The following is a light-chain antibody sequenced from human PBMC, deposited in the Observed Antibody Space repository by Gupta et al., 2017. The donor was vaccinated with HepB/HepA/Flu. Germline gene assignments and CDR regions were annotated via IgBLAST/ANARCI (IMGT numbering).Light chain of an antibody. J-gene: IGLJ3*02. CDR1: SSDIGGYNY. CDR3: SPYTSRSTRV. V-gene: IGLV2-14*03. Sequence: PGQSITISCTGTSSDIGGYNYVSWYQQHPGKPPKLIIYDVSHRPTGVPHRFSGSKAGKPASLTLSGLQAEEEADYYCSPYTSRSTRVFGGGTKVTVL. CDR2: DVS.